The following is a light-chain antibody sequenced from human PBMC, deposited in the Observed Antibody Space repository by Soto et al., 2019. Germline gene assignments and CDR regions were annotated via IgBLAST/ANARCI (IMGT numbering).Light chain of an antibody. Sequence: EIALTQSPSYVRLSPGERATLSCRPSQSVDSYLVWYQQKPGQAPRFLIFGASNRATGIPARFSASGSGTDFTLTINSLEPDDFAVYYCQQRDRWPITFGQGTRLEI. V-gene: IGKV3-11*01. CDR2: GAS. CDR1: QSVDSY. J-gene: IGKJ5*01. CDR3: QQRDRWPIT.